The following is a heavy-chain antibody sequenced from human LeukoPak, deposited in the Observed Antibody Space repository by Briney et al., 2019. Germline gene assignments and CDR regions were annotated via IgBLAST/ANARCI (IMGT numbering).Heavy chain of an antibody. J-gene: IGHJ5*02. V-gene: IGHV1-2*06. D-gene: IGHD2-15*01. Sequence: GASVKVSCKASGYTLTAYYIYWVRQAPGQGLEWMGRINPNSGGTDYAQNFQGRVTMTRDTSISTAYMELSRLRSDDTAVYYCARGYCSGGTCYLVENWLDPSRQGTLVTVSS. CDR3: ARGYCSGGTCYLVENWLDP. CDR1: GYTLTAYY. CDR2: INPNSGGT.